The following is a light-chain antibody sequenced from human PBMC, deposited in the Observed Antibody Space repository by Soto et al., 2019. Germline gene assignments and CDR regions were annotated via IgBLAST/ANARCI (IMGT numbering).Light chain of an antibody. J-gene: IGKJ1*01. CDR1: QSVSSN. CDR2: GAS. CDR3: QQYNNGPWT. V-gene: IGKV3-15*01. Sequence: EMVMTQSPATLSVSPGERATLSCRASQSVSSNLAWYQQKPGQAPRLLIYGASTRATGIPARFSGSGSGIEFNLTLSSMQSEDFAVYYFQQYNNGPWTFGQGTKVEIK.